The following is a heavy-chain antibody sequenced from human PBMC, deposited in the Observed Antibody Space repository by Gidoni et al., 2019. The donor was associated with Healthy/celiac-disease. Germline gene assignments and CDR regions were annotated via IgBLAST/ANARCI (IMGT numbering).Heavy chain of an antibody. CDR1: GGTGSSYS. V-gene: IGHV3-21*01. Sequence: EVQLVESGGGLVKQGGSLRLCGAASGGTGSSYSMNWVRQAPGKGLEVVSSISSSSSYIYYADSVKGRFTISRDNAKNSLYLQMNSLRAEDTAVYYCAKEGYSSSWYVFDYWGQGTLVTVSS. D-gene: IGHD6-13*01. CDR2: ISSSSSYI. J-gene: IGHJ4*02. CDR3: AKEGYSSSWYVFDY.